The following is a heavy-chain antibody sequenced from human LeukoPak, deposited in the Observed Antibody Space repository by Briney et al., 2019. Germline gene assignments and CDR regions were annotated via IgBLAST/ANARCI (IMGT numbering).Heavy chain of an antibody. CDR3: AKDRDYGSGNFGGLDI. CDR2: ISDSGGST. Sequence: PGGSLRLSCSASGFTFSSYAMNWVRQAPGKGLEWVSGISDSGGSTYYADSVKGRFTISRDNSKNTLYLQMNSLRAEDTAVYYCAKDRDYGSGNFGGLDIWGQGTMDTVSS. CDR1: GFTFSSYA. D-gene: IGHD3-10*01. J-gene: IGHJ3*02. V-gene: IGHV3-23*01.